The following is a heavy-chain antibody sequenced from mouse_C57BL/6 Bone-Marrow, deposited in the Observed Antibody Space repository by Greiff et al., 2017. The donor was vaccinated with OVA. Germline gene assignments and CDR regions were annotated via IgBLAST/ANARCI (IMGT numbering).Heavy chain of an antibody. J-gene: IGHJ1*03. D-gene: IGHD6-1*01. Sequence: QVQLQQPGAELVMPGASVKLSCKASGYTFTSYWMHWVKQRPGQGLEWIGEIDPSDSYTNYNQKFKGKSTLTVDKSSSTAYMQLSSLTSEDSAVYYCATLRYCDVGGTGTTVTVSS. CDR2: IDPSDSYT. V-gene: IGHV1-69*01. CDR3: ATLRYCDV. CDR1: GYTFTSYW.